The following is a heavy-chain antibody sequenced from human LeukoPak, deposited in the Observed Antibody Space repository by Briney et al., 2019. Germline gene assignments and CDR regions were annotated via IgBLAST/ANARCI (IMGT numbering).Heavy chain of an antibody. CDR2: ISGSGSTV. Sequence: PGGSLRLSCAASGFIFSDYYMNRIRQAPGKGLEWISYISGSGSTVYYADSVKGRFTISRDNAKNSLYLQMNSLRAEDTAVYYCARGLPYIDVWGKGTTVTISS. J-gene: IGHJ6*03. CDR3: ARGLPYIDV. CDR1: GFIFSDYY. V-gene: IGHV3-11*01.